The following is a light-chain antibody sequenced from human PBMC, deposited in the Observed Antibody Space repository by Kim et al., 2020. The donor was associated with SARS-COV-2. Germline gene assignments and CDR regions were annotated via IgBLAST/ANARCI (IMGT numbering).Light chain of an antibody. CDR2: DAS. J-gene: IGKJ4*01. V-gene: IGKV1-33*01. CDR1: DDIGNY. CDR3: QHYSTLLSVT. Sequence: DIQMTKSPSSLSASVGDRITITCQASDDIGNYLNWYQQRLGKAPKLLVYDASNLEAGVPSRFSGSGSGTDFSLTISGLQPEDFATYYCQHYSTLLSVTFGGGTKVDIK.